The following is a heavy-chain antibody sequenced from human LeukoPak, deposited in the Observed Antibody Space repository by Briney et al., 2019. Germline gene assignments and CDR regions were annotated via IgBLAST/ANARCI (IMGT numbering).Heavy chain of an antibody. J-gene: IGHJ6*03. Sequence: ASVKVSCKASGYTFTGYYMHWVRQAPGQGLEWMGWNNPNSGGTNYAQKFQGRVTMTRDTSISTAYMELSRLRSDDTAVYYCARDRYCSSTSCYEYVRPPPYYYMDVWGKGTTVTVSS. CDR3: ARDRYCSSTSCYEYVRPPPYYYMDV. V-gene: IGHV1-2*02. D-gene: IGHD2-2*01. CDR1: GYTFTGYY. CDR2: NNPNSGGT.